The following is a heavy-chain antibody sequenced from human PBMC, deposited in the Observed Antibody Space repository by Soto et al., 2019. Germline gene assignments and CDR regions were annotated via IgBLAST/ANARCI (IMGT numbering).Heavy chain of an antibody. CDR3: ARDILSGGAYPDS. V-gene: IGHV3-9*01. D-gene: IGHD3-10*01. Sequence: CLGLSCAACGVTFDKYAMDWVRKVSGQGLEWVSGICWHSGSIGYADSVKGRFTISRDNAKISLFLQMNSLRADDTSVYYSARDILSGGAYPDSWVQRTSVPGS. CDR1: GVTFDKYA. CDR2: ICWHSGSI. J-gene: IGHJ5*01.